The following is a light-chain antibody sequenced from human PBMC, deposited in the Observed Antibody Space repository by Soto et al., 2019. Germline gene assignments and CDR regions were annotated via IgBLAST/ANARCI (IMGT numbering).Light chain of an antibody. CDR2: AAS. J-gene: IGKJ3*01. Sequence: DLQMTQSPSSLSASVGDRVTITCRASQTIIRNLNWYQQKPGRAANLLIYAASSLQSGVPSRVSGSGSGTEFTLTSSSLQPQGFATYYCQQSYSTLVTFGPGTKVEVK. CDR1: QTIIRN. CDR3: QQSYSTLVT. V-gene: IGKV1-39*01.